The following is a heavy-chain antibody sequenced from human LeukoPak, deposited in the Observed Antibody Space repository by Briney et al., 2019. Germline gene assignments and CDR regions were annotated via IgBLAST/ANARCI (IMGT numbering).Heavy chain of an antibody. CDR1: GFTFSSHG. J-gene: IGHJ4*02. D-gene: IGHD2-2*01. Sequence: PGGSLRLSCAASGFTFSSHGMSWVRQAPGKWLEWVSGIIGGGGSTYYADSVKGRFTISGDNSRNTLFLQMNSLRAEDTAVYYCAHGAMYQLDYWGQGTLVTVSS. CDR2: IIGGGGST. CDR3: AHGAMYQLDY. V-gene: IGHV3-23*01.